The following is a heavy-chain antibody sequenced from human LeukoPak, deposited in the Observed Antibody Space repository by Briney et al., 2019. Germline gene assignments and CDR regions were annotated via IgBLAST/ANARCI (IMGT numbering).Heavy chain of an antibody. CDR2: ITSSSSYI. CDR3: ARDPGVGASPYFDY. J-gene: IGHJ4*02. D-gene: IGHD1-26*01. V-gene: IGHV3-21*01. Sequence: GGSLRLSCAASGFTFSSYTMNWVRQAPGKGLEWVSSITSSSSYIYYADSVRGRFTISRDNAKSSLYLQMNILRAEDTAIYYCARDPGVGASPYFDYWGQGTLVTVSS. CDR1: GFTFSSYT.